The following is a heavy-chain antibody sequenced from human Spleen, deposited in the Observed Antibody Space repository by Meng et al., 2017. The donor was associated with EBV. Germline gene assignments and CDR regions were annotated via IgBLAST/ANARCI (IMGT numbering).Heavy chain of an antibody. CDR2: ISSSGSTI. CDR3: ARDGGYDDS. V-gene: IGHV3-11*01. D-gene: IGHD5-12*01. J-gene: IGHJ5*01. CDR1: GFCFSDHY. Sequence: QVRVVESGGGLVRPGGSLVFSVAAFGFCFSDHYMSWIRQAPGKGLEWVSYISSSGSTINYVDSVKGRFTISRDNAKNSLYLQMNSLRAEDTAVYYCARDGGYDDSWGQGTLVTVSS.